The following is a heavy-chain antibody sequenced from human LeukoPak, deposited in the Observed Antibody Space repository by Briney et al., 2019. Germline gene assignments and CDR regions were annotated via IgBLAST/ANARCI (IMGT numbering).Heavy chain of an antibody. CDR2: INQDVSRT. CDR3: ARLKEDVTKFDY. CDR1: GFDFSRYW. D-gene: IGHD2-8*01. J-gene: IGHJ4*02. V-gene: IGHV3-7*01. Sequence: PGGSLRLSCAGSGFDFSRYWMAWVRQAPGKGLEWVASINQDVSRTHYVNSVKGRFTISRDNAKSSLFLQMTSLRVEDTAVYYCARLKEDVTKFDYWGQGTLVTVSS.